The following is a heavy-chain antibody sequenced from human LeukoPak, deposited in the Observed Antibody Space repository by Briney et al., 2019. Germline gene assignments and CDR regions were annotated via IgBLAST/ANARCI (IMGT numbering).Heavy chain of an antibody. CDR2: IYYSGST. CDR1: GGSISSSSYY. CDR3: AGGTYSYGLNY. Sequence: PSETLSLTCTVSGGSISSSSYYWVWIRQPPGKGLEWIGSIYYSGSTYYDPSLKSRLTISLDTSKNQFSLKLYSVAAADTAVYCCAGGTYSYGLNYWGRESWSPSPQ. V-gene: IGHV4-39*01. J-gene: IGHJ4*02. D-gene: IGHD5-18*01.